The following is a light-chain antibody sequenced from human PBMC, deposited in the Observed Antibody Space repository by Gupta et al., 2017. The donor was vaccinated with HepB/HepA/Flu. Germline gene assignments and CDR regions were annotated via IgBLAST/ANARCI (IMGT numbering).Light chain of an antibody. V-gene: IGLV1-40*01. J-gene: IGLJ2*01. CDR3: QSYDSSLSGVI. CDR2: GNN. CDR1: RSNLGADYD. Sequence: QPVLTQPHSVSGPPGQRVNISCTGSRSNLGADYDVNWYQHLPGTAPKRLIYGNNKRPLRVPDRCSGSKSGNSAALAITGLQAEDEADYHCQSYDSSLSGVIFGGGTKLTVL.